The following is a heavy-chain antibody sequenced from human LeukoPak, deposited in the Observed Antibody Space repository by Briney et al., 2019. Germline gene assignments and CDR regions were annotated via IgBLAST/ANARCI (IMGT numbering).Heavy chain of an antibody. CDR2: INPSGGST. CDR3: ARGGTTIFGDYYYYYGMDV. CDR1: GYTFTSYY. V-gene: IGHV1-46*01. J-gene: IGHJ6*02. Sequence: ASVKVSCKASGYTFTSYYMHWVRQAPGQGLEWMGIINPSGGSTSYAQKFQGRVTITADESTSTAYMELSSLRSEDTAVYYCARGGTTIFGDYYYYYGMDVWGQGTTVTVSS. D-gene: IGHD3-3*01.